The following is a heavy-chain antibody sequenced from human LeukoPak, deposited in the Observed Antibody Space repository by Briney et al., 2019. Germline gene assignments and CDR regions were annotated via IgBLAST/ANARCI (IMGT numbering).Heavy chain of an antibody. V-gene: IGHV1-2*04. J-gene: IGHJ4*02. D-gene: IGHD6-13*01. CDR2: INPNSGGT. CDR3: ARGTQLVPFDY. CDR1: GYTFTGYY. Sequence: ASVTVSCTASGYTFTGYYMHWVRQAPGQGLEWMGWINPNSGGTNYAQEFQGWVTMTRDTSISTAYMELSRLRSDDTAVYYCARGTQLVPFDYWGQGTLVTVSS.